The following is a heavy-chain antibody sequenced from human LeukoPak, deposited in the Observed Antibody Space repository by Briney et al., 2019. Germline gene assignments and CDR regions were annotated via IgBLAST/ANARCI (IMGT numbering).Heavy chain of an antibody. V-gene: IGHV4-30-4*01. J-gene: IGHJ1*01. CDR3: ARAPAMVRGATNGRPSEYFQH. CDR1: GGSISSGDYY. Sequence: SETLSLTCTVSGGSISSGDYYWSWIRQPPGKGLEWIGYIYYSGSTYYNPSLKSRVTISVDTSKNQFSLKLSSVTAADTAVYYCARAPAMVRGATNGRPSEYFQHWGQGTLVTVSS. CDR2: IYYSGST. D-gene: IGHD3-10*01.